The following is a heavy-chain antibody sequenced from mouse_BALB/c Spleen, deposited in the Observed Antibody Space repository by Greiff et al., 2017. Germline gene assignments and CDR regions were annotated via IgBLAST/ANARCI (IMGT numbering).Heavy chain of an antibody. CDR3: ARSGGYGSYWYFDV. J-gene: IGHJ1*01. CDR1: GYTFSSYW. Sequence: QVQLQQSGAELMKPGASVKISCTATGYTFSSYWIEWVKQRPGHGLEWIGEILPGSGSTNYNEKFTGKATFTADTSSNTAYMQLSMLTSEDSAVYYCARSGGYGSYWYFDVWGAGTTVTVSS. D-gene: IGHD1-1*01. V-gene: IGHV1-9*01. CDR2: ILPGSGST.